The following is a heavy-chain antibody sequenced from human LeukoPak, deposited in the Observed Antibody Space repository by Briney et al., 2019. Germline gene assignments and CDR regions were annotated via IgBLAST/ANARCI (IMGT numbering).Heavy chain of an antibody. Sequence: PEGSLRLSCAASGFTFSSYAMSWVRQAPGKGLEWVSAISGSGGSTYYADSVKGRFTISRDNSKNTLYLQMNSLRAEDTAVYYCARSGYYDSSGNPHVGLVDYWGQGTLVTVSS. CDR2: ISGSGGST. V-gene: IGHV3-23*01. D-gene: IGHD3-22*01. CDR1: GFTFSSYA. J-gene: IGHJ4*02. CDR3: ARSGYYDSSGNPHVGLVDY.